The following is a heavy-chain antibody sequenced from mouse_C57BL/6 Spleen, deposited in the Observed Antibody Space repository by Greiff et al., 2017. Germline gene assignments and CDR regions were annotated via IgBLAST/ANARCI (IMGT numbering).Heavy chain of an antibody. CDR1: GYTFTDYY. V-gene: IGHV1-26*01. CDR2: INPNNGGT. CDR3: AGAYYSNEGFAY. D-gene: IGHD2-5*01. J-gene: IGHJ3*01. Sequence: EVQLQQSGPELVKPGASVKISCKASGYTFTDYYMNWVKQSHGKSLEWIGDINPNNGGTSYNQKFKGKATLTVDKSSSTAYMELRSLTSEDSAVYYCAGAYYSNEGFAYGGQGTLVTVAA.